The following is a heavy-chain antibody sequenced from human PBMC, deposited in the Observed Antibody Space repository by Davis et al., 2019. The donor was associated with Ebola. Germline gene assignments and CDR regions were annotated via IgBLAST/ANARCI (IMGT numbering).Heavy chain of an antibody. V-gene: IGHV1-69*13. Sequence: VKVSCKASGYTFTYRYLHWVRQAPGQGLEWMGGIIPIFGTANYAQKFQGRVTITADESTSTAYMELSSLRSEDTAVYYCARDPTGVLWATYFDYWGQGTLVTVSS. CDR3: ARDPTGVLWATYFDY. D-gene: IGHD2-21*01. J-gene: IGHJ4*02. CDR2: IIPIFGTA. CDR1: GYTFTYRY.